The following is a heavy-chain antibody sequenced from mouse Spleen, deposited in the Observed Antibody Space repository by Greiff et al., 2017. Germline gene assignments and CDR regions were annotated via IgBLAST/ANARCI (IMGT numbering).Heavy chain of an antibody. CDR1: GFTFSSFG. CDR3: ARPITTVVAPGFAY. CDR2: ISSGSSTI. V-gene: IGHV5-17*02. J-gene: IGHJ3*01. Sequence: EVHLVESGGGLVQPGGSRKLSCAASGFTFSSFGMHWVRQAPEKGLEWVAYISSGSSTIYYADTVKGRFTISRDNPKNTLFLQMTSLRSEDTAMYYCARPITTVVAPGFAYWGQGTLVTVSA. D-gene: IGHD1-1*01.